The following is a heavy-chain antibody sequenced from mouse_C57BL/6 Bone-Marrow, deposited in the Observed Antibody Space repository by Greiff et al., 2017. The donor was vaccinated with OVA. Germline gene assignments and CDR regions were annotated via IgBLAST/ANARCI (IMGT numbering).Heavy chain of an antibody. V-gene: IGHV1-82*01. CDR2: IYPGDGDT. Sequence: QVQLQQSGPELVKPGASVTISCTASGYAFSSSWMNWVKQRPGKGLEWIGRIYPGDGDTNYNGKFKGKATLTADKSSSTAYMQLSSLTSEDSAVYFCARRENEYYFDYWGQGTTLTVSS. J-gene: IGHJ2*01. CDR3: ARRENEYYFDY. CDR1: GYAFSSSW.